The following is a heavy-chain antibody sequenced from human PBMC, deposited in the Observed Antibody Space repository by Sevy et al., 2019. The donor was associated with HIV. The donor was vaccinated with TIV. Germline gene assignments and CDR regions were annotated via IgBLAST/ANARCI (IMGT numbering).Heavy chain of an antibody. J-gene: IGHJ1*01. CDR2: MTMYSGSE. V-gene: IGHV3-9*01. CDR1: GLILRDRA. CDR3: VIEIESGGANF. Sequence: GGSLRLSCTASGLILRDRAMHWVRQTPGKGLEWVSGMTMYSGSEDYADFVKGRFTISRDNAKNSLNLQMDSLTLEDTALYYCVIEIESGGANFWRQGTLVTVSS. D-gene: IGHD2-21*01.